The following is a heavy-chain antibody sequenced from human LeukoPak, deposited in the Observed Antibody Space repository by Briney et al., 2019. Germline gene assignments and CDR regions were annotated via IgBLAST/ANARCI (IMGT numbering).Heavy chain of an antibody. CDR2: IYPGVSCT. D-gene: IGHD5-12*01. Sequence: GESLKISCKVSGHSFPDYWIGWVRQMPGKGLEWMGIIYPGVSCTRYSPSFQAQVTISADESISTPYLQWSSLKASDTAMYYCARRDSGYELFDYWGQATLVTVCS. J-gene: IGHJ4*02. CDR1: GHSFPDYW. V-gene: IGHV5-51*01. CDR3: ARRDSGYELFDY.